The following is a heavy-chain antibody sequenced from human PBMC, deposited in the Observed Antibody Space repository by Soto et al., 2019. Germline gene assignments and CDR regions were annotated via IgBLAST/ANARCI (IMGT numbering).Heavy chain of an antibody. CDR3: AGHKVRPREWFDP. D-gene: IGHD3-10*01. CDR2: IYPGDSDT. V-gene: IGHV5-51*01. CDR1: GYSFTSYL. Sequence: EVQLVQSGAEVKKPGASLKISCKGSGYSFTSYLLGWVRQLPGKRLEWMGIIYPGDSDTRYSPSFQGQVTISADKATSTTYLQRDRLSAWDDAMDYYAGHKVRPREWFDPWGQGTLVTVSS. J-gene: IGHJ5*02.